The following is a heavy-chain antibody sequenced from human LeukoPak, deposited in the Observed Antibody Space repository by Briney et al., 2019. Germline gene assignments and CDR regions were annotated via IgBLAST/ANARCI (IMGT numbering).Heavy chain of an antibody. CDR2: IKHDGSEK. V-gene: IGHV3-7*01. D-gene: IGHD3-16*01. CDR3: ARQPSYEAYFDL. Sequence: GGSLRLSCAPSGFPFDRYWLSWVRLAPGKGLEWVANIKHDGSEKTFVDSVKGRFTISRDNAENSLYLQMNSLRAEDTAVYYCARQPSYEAYFDLWGQGTLVTVST. J-gene: IGHJ4*02. CDR1: GFPFDRYW.